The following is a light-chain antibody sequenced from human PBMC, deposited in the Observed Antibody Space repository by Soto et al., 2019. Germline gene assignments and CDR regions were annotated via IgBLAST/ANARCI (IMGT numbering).Light chain of an antibody. Sequence: QPVLTQPASVSGSPGQSITISCTGTSSDVGAYNYVSWYQQHPGKAPKLMIYDVSHRPSGVSNRFSGSKSGNTASLTISGLQAEDEADYYCSSYTSSSTLVVFGGGTKVTVL. CDR3: SSYTSSSTLVV. V-gene: IGLV2-14*03. CDR1: SSDVGAYNY. CDR2: DVS. J-gene: IGLJ2*01.